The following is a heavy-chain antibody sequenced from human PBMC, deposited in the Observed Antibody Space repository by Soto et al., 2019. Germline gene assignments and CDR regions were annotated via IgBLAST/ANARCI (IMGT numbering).Heavy chain of an antibody. CDR1: SGSIGTYY. CDR3: ARGRRSSGRHDASDI. V-gene: IGHV4-59*01. D-gene: IGHD1-26*01. Sequence: QVQLLESGPGLVKPSETLSLTCTVSSGSIGTYYWNWIRQPPGKGLEWIAYIDYNGITNSNPSLKSRLTIXXDXSXXQVSLKLSSVNAADTGVYDCARGRRSSGRHDASDIWGQGTMVTVSS. J-gene: IGHJ3*02. CDR2: IDYNGIT.